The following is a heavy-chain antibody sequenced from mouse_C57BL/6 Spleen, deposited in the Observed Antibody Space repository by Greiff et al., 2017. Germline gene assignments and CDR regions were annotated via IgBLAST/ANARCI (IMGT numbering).Heavy chain of an antibody. CDR3: ARSDSSGYYAIAY. CDR2: IYPGDGDT. Sequence: QVQLQQSGPELVKPGASVKISCKASGYAFSSSWMNWVKQRPGKGLEWIGRIYPGDGDTNYNGKFKGKATLTADKSSSTAYMQLSSLTSEDSAVYYCARSDSSGYYAIAYWGQGTSVTVSS. V-gene: IGHV1-82*01. J-gene: IGHJ4*01. CDR1: GYAFSSSW. D-gene: IGHD3-2*02.